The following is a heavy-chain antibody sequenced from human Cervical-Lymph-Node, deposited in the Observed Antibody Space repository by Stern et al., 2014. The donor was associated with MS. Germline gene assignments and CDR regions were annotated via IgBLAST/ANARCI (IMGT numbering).Heavy chain of an antibody. D-gene: IGHD3-22*01. CDR1: GFSLSTSGVG. CDR2: IYWDDDK. CDR3: AHRTPDSSGYSYHYFDY. Sequence: QVTLKASGPTLVKPTQTLTLTCTFSGFSLSTSGVGVGWIRQPPGKALEWLALIYWDDDKRSSPSLKSRLTITKATSKNQVILTMTNMDPVDTATYYCAHRTPDSSGYSYHYFDYWGQGTLVTVSS. V-gene: IGHV2-5*02. J-gene: IGHJ4*02.